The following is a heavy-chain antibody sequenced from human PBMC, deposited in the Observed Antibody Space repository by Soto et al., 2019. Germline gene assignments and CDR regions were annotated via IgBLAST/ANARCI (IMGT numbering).Heavy chain of an antibody. Sequence: SETLSLTCTVSGGSISSYYWSWIRQPPGKGLEWIGYIYYSGSTNYNPSLKSRVTISVDTSKNQFSLKLSSVTAADTAVYYCARNRDYYDSSGYSLWFDPWGQGTMVTVYS. J-gene: IGHJ5*02. CDR2: IYYSGST. CDR3: ARNRDYYDSSGYSLWFDP. V-gene: IGHV4-59*01. CDR1: GGSISSYY. D-gene: IGHD3-22*01.